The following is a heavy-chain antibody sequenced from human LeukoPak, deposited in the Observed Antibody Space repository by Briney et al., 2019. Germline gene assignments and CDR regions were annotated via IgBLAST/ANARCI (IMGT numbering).Heavy chain of an antibody. CDR1: GGSISSYY. CDR3: ARGVLSGSSYYFDY. CDR2: IYYSGST. Sequence: SETLSLTCTVSGGSISSYYWSWIRQPPGKGLEWIGYIYYSGSTNYNPSLKSRVTISVDTPKNQFSLKLSSVTAADTAVYYCARGVLSGSSYYFDYWGQGTLVTVSS. D-gene: IGHD1-26*01. V-gene: IGHV4-59*01. J-gene: IGHJ4*02.